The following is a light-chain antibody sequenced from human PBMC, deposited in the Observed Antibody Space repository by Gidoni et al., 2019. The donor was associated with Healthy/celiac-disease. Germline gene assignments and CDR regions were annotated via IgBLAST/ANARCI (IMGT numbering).Light chain of an antibody. Sequence: QSALTQPASVSGSPGQSITISCTGTSSDVGGYNYVYWYQQHPGKAPKLMIYDVSNRPSGVSNRFSGSKSGNTAFLTISGLQAEDEADYYCSSYTSSSTLYVFGTGTKVTVL. J-gene: IGLJ1*01. V-gene: IGLV2-14*01. CDR3: SSYTSSSTLYV. CDR1: SSDVGGYNY. CDR2: DVS.